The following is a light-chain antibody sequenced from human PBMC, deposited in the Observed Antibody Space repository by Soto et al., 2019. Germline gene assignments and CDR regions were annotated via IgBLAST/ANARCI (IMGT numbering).Light chain of an antibody. V-gene: IGKV3-20*01. J-gene: IGKJ2*01. CDR2: GAS. Sequence: EIVLTQSPGTLSLSPGERATLSCRASQSVSSSYLAWYQQKPGQAPRLLIYGASSRATGIPDRFSGSVSGTDFTLTISILEPEDFAVYYCQQYGSSPPYTFGQGTNLEIK. CDR1: QSVSSSY. CDR3: QQYGSSPPYT.